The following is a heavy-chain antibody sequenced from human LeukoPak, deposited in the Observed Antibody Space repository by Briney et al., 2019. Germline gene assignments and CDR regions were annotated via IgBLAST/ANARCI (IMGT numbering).Heavy chain of an antibody. CDR2: ISSSSSYI. Sequence: PGGSLRLSCAASGFTFSSYSMNWVRQAPGKGLEWVSSISSSSSYIYYADSVKGRFTISRDNAKNSLYLQMNSLRAEDTAVYYCARDGLRELERTYYYGMDVWGQGTTVTVSS. D-gene: IGHD1-1*01. CDR3: ARDGLRELERTYYYGMDV. V-gene: IGHV3-21*01. CDR1: GFTFSSYS. J-gene: IGHJ6*02.